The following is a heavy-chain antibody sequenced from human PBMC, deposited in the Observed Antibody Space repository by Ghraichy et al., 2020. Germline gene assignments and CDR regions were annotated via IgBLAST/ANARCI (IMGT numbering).Heavy chain of an antibody. CDR1: GYTFTSYY. J-gene: IGHJ4*02. D-gene: IGHD6-19*01. CDR2: INPSGGST. V-gene: IGHV1-46*01. Sequence: ASVKVSCKASGYTFTSYYMHWVRQAPGQGLEWMGIINPSGGSTSYAQKFQGRVTMTRDTSTSTVYMELSSLRSEDTAVYYCARFHTAVAGAVGKDYWGQGTLVTVSS. CDR3: ARFHTAVAGAVGKDY.